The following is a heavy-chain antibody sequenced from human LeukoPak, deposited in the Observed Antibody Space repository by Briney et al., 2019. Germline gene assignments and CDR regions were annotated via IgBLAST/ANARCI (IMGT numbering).Heavy chain of an antibody. Sequence: NTGGSLRLSCAASGFTFSSYGMNWVRQAPGKGLEWIGSIYYSGSTYYNPSLKSRVTISVDTSKNQFSLKLSSVTAADTAVYYCARRRGSGSYYPYNWFDPWGQGTLVTVSS. CDR3: ARRRGSGSYYPYNWFDP. CDR2: IYYSGST. CDR1: GFTFSSYG. D-gene: IGHD3-10*01. J-gene: IGHJ5*02. V-gene: IGHV4-38-2*01.